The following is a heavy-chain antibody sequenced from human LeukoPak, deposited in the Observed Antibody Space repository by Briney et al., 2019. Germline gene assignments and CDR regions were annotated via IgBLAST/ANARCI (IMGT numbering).Heavy chain of an antibody. CDR2: IYYSGST. V-gene: IGHV4-59*01. CDR3: ARGMYYDSSGYPFDY. D-gene: IGHD3-22*01. CDR1: GGSISSYY. J-gene: IGHJ4*02. Sequence: SQTLSLTCTVSGGSISSYYWSWIRQHPGKGLEWVGNIYYSGSTNYNPSLKSRVTISVDTSKNQFSLKLSSVTAADTAVYYCARGMYYDSSGYPFDYWGQGTLVTVSS.